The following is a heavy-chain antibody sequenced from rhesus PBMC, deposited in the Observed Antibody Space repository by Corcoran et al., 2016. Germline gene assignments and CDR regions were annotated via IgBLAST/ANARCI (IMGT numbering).Heavy chain of an antibody. CDR2: MYWAEDK. CDR1: GFSLTTSGMG. V-gene: IGHV2-174*01. Sequence: QVTLKESGPALVKPTQTLTLTCTFSGFSLTTSGMGVGWIRQPPGKALEWLALMYWAEDKRYSTSLKSRLTISKDTSKNQVVLTMTNLGPVDTATYYCARGGYFDYWGQGVLVTVSS. CDR3: ARGGYFDY. J-gene: IGHJ4*01.